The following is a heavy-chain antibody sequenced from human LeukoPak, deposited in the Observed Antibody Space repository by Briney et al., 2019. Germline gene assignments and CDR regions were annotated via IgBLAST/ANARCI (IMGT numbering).Heavy chain of an antibody. CDR3: ARVGPSDSTYDYYYMDV. D-gene: IGHD2/OR15-2a*01. V-gene: IGHV1-8*01. J-gene: IGHJ6*03. CDR2: MDPNSGNT. Sequence: PSVKVSCKASGYTFTSYDINWVRQATGQGLEWMGWMDPNSGNTGYAQKFQGRVTMTRNTSISTAYMELSSLRSEDTAVYYCARVGPSDSTYDYYYMDVWGKGTTVTVSS. CDR1: GYTFTSYD.